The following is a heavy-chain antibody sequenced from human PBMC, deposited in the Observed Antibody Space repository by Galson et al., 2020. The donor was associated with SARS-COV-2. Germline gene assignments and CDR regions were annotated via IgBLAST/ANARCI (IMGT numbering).Heavy chain of an antibody. J-gene: IGHJ5*02. CDR1: GGSISSGSYY. CDR2: IYTSGTT. D-gene: IGHD3-9*01. Sequence: SETLSLTCTVSGGSISSGSYYWSWIRQPAGKGLEWIGHIYTSGTTNYNPSLKSRVTISVDTSKNQFSLQLSPVTAADTAVYYCAREGVSLRYFDWLLYPLGWFDPWGQGTLVTISS. CDR3: AREGVSLRYFDWLLYPLGWFDP. V-gene: IGHV4-61*09.